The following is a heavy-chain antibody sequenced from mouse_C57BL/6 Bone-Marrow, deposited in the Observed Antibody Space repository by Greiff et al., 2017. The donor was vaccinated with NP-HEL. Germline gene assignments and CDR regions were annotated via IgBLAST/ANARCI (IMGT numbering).Heavy chain of an antibody. J-gene: IGHJ3*01. V-gene: IGHV1-69*01. D-gene: IGHD4-1*01. CDR2: IDPSDSYT. Sequence: VKLMESGAELVMPGASVKLSCKASGYPFTSYWMHWVKQRPGQGLEWIGEIDPSDSYTNYNQKFKGKSTLTVDKSSSTAYMQLSSLTSEDSAVYYCARGALTGTAWFAYWGQGTLVTVSA. CDR3: ARGALTGTAWFAY. CDR1: GYPFTSYW.